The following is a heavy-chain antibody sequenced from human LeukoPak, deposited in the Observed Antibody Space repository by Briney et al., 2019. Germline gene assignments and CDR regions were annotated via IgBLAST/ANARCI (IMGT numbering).Heavy chain of an antibody. CDR3: AAVRYCSSTSCYYFDY. J-gene: IGHJ4*02. V-gene: IGHV1-69*13. CDR2: IIPIFGTA. Sequence: ASVTVSCTASGGTFSSYAISWVRQAPGQGLEWMGGIIPIFGTANYAQKFQGRVTITADESTSTAYMELSSLRSEDTAVYYCAAVRYCSSTSCYYFDYWGQGTLVTVSS. D-gene: IGHD2-2*01. CDR1: GGTFSSYA.